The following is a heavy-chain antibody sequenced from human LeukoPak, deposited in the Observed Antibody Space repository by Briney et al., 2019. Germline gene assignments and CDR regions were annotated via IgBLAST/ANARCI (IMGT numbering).Heavy chain of an antibody. CDR3: ARDFGYF. CDR2: VSSSGSII. J-gene: IGHJ4*02. V-gene: IGHV3-48*03. Sequence: GGSLRLPCAASGXTFSNYKMNWVRQAPGKGLEWVSYVSSSGSIIYYSDSVKGRFTISRDNAKNSLYLQMNSLRAEDTAVYYCARDFGYFWGQGTLVTVSS. CDR1: GXTFSNYK. D-gene: IGHD3-10*01.